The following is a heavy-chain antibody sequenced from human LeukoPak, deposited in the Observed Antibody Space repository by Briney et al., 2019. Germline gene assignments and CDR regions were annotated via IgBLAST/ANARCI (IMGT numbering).Heavy chain of an antibody. D-gene: IGHD2-8*01. CDR1: GVSISSSSYY. J-gene: IGHJ4*02. CDR3: ARGSEDFVVMLH. V-gene: IGHV4-39*07. Sequence: ASETLSLTCTVSGVSISSSSYYWGWIRQPPGKGLEWIGSIYYRGSTYYNPSLKSRVSISVDTSKTQFSLKLRCVTAADTAVYYCARGSEDFVVMLHWGKGTLVTVSS. CDR2: IYYRGST.